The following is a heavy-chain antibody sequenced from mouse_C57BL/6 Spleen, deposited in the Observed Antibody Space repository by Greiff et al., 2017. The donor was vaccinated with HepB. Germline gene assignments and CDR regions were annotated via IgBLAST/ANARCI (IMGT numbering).Heavy chain of an antibody. D-gene: IGHD1-1*01. Sequence: VQLQQSGAELVKPGASVKISCKASGYAFSSYWMNWVKQRPGKGLEWIGQIYPGDGDTNYNGKFKGKATLTADKSSSTAYMQLSSLTSEDSAVYFCARGDYGSSYPAYWGQGTLVTVSA. CDR3: ARGDYGSSYPAY. CDR2: IYPGDGDT. V-gene: IGHV1-80*01. CDR1: GYAFSSYW. J-gene: IGHJ3*01.